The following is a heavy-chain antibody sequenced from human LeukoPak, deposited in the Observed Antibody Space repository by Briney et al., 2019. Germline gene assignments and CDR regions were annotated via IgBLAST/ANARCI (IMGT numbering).Heavy chain of an antibody. D-gene: IGHD6-6*01. CDR2: INGYDGNT. Sequence: GASVKVSCRASGFTFTSFGFSWVRQAPGQGLQWMGWINGYDGNTEYAQNLQGRVSMTRDISTSTVYMQLTSLRSDDTAVYYCARDIASSSFQAGYHYYYMDVWGEGTTVTVSS. CDR3: ARDIASSSFQAGYHYYYMDV. J-gene: IGHJ6*03. CDR1: GFTFTSFG. V-gene: IGHV1-18*01.